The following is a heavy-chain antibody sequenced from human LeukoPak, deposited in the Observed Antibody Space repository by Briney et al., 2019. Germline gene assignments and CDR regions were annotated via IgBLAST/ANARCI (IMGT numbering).Heavy chain of an antibody. V-gene: IGHV3-30*03. Sequence: GGSLRLSCAASGFTFSSYGMHWVRQAPGKGLEWVAVISYDGSNKYYADSVKGRFTISRDNSKNTLYLQMNSLRAEDTAVYYCAREINPDAFGIWGQGTMVTVSS. J-gene: IGHJ3*02. CDR3: AREINPDAFGI. CDR1: GFTFSSYG. CDR2: ISYDGSNK.